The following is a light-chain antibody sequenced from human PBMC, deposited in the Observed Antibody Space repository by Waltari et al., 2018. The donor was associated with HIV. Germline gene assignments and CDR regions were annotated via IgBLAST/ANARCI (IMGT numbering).Light chain of an antibody. J-gene: IGLJ3*02. V-gene: IGLV1-51*01. CDR2: DNN. CDR1: SSNLGNTY. CDR3: GTWDSSLSLWV. Sequence: QSVLTQPPSVSAAPGQKVTIPCSGSSSNLGNTYVSWYQQLPGTAPKLLIYDNNKRPSGIPDRFSGSKSGTSATLGITGLQTGDEADYYCGTWDSSLSLWVFGGGTKLTVL.